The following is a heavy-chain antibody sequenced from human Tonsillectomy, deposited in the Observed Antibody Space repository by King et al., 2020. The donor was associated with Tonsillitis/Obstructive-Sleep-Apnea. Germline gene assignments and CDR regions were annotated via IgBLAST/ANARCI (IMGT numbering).Heavy chain of an antibody. D-gene: IGHD3-16*01. CDR1: GFTFSSYA. Sequence: QLVQSGGGVVQPGRSLRLSCAASGFTFSSYAMHWVRQAPGKGLEWVAVISYDGSNKYYADSVKGRFTISRDNSKNTLYLQMNSLRAEDTAVYYCASEALGGVFDYWGQGTLVTVSS. V-gene: IGHV3-30*01. CDR2: ISYDGSNK. J-gene: IGHJ4*02. CDR3: ASEALGGVFDY.